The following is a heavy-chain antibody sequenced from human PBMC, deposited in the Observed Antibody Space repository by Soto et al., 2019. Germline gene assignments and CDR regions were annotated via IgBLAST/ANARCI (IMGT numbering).Heavy chain of an antibody. D-gene: IGHD1-26*01. V-gene: IGHV3-30-3*01. CDR3: AQLLGGSYAFEI. CDR1: GFTFRNYP. J-gene: IGHJ3*02. Sequence: LRLSCAASGFTFRNYPMNWVRQAPDKGLQWVAVISYDGCNRDYADSVRGRFTISRDNSKNTLYLQMNSLRPEDTAVYYCAQLLGGSYAFEIWGQGTMVTVSS. CDR2: ISYDGCNR.